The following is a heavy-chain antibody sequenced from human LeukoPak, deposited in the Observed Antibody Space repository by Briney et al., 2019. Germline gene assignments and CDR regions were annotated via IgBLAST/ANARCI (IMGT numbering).Heavy chain of an antibody. V-gene: IGHV3-7*04. Sequence: GGSLRLSCAASGFTFSRYWMSWVRQAPGKGLGWVDNIKQDGSAKYYGDSVEGRFTISRDNAKNSLYLQMNSLRAEDTAVYYCARWGGGFDYWGQGTLVTVSS. CDR1: GFTFSRYW. CDR2: IKQDGSAK. D-gene: IGHD3-16*01. CDR3: ARWGGGFDY. J-gene: IGHJ4*02.